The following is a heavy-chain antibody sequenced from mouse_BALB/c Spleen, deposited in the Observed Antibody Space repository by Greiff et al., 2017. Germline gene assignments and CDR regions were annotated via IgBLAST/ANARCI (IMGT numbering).Heavy chain of an antibody. Sequence: QVQLQQSGPQLVRPGASVKISCKASGYSFTSYWMHWVKQRPGQGLEWIGMIDPSDSETRLNQKFKDKATLTVDKSSSTAYMQLSSPTSEDSAVYYCGRADTTVVDYWGQGTTLTVSS. J-gene: IGHJ2*01. CDR3: GRADTTVVDY. V-gene: IGHV1S126*01. CDR1: GYSFTSYW. CDR2: IDPSDSET. D-gene: IGHD1-1*01.